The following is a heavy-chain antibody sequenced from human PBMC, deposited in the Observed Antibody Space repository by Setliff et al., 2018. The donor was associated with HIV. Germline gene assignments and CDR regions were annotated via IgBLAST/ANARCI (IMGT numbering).Heavy chain of an antibody. J-gene: IGHJ4*02. D-gene: IGHD5-12*01. Sequence: PGESLKISCEASGFSFSSYEMNWVRQAPGKGLEWVSSISTSGRYIYYADSVKGRFTISRDNAKNSLSLQMNSLRAEDTAVYYCARMVRSGYDRGYFDSWGQGTLVTVSS. V-gene: IGHV3-21*01. CDR2: ISTSGRYI. CDR3: ARMVRSGYDRGYFDS. CDR1: GFSFSSYE.